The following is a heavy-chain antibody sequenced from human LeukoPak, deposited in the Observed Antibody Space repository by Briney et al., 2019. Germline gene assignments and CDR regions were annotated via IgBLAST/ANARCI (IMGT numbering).Heavy chain of an antibody. J-gene: IGHJ4*02. D-gene: IGHD1-26*01. Sequence: ASVKVSCKVSGYTLTELSMHWVRQAPGKGLEWMGGFDPEDGETIYAQKFQGRVTMTEDTSTDTAYMELSSLRSEDTAVYYCAKDSARMGGDGSVYSWGQGTLVTVSS. V-gene: IGHV1-24*01. CDR2: FDPEDGET. CDR1: GYTLTELS. CDR3: AKDSARMGGDGSVYS.